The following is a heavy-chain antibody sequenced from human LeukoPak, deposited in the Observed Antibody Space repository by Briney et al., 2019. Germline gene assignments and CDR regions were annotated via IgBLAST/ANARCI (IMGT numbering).Heavy chain of an antibody. D-gene: IGHD6-13*01. CDR1: GYTFTGYY. CDR2: INPSGGST. V-gene: IGHV1-46*01. CDR3: AREGIAAAGTGGLVWFDP. Sequence: ASVKVSCKASGYTFTGYYMHWVRQAPGQGLEWMGIINPSGGSTSYAQKFQGRVTMTRDTSTSTVYMELSSLRSEDTAVYYCAREGIAAAGTGGLVWFDPWGQGTLVTVSS. J-gene: IGHJ5*02.